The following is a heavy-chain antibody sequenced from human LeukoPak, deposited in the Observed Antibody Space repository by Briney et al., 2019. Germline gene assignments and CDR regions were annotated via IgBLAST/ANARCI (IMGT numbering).Heavy chain of an antibody. Sequence: GGSLRLSCAASGFTLSSYWMHWVRQVPGKGLVWVSRIKSDGSDTRYADSVKGRFTVSRDNSKNTLYLQMNSLRVEDTAVYYCVKDPDPRYCSSTSCSPIWGQGTMVTVSS. CDR3: VKDPDPRYCSSTSCSPI. CDR2: IKSDGSDT. D-gene: IGHD2-2*01. V-gene: IGHV3-74*01. J-gene: IGHJ3*02. CDR1: GFTLSSYW.